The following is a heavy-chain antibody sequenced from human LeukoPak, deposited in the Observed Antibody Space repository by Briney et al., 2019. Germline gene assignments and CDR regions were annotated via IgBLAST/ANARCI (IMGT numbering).Heavy chain of an antibody. CDR1: GYTFTGYY. V-gene: IGHV1-2*02. J-gene: IGHJ6*03. CDR2: INPNSGGT. D-gene: IGHD2/OR15-2a*01. Sequence: GASVKVSCNASGYTFTGYYMHWVRQAPGQGLEWMGWINPNSGGTNYAQKFQGRVTMTRDTSISTAYMELSRLRAEDTALYYCAKLSRGSYYYYMDVWGKGTTVTISS. CDR3: AKLSRGSYYYYMDV.